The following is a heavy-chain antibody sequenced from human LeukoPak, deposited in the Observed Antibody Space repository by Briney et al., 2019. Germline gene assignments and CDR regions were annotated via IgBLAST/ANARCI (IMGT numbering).Heavy chain of an antibody. Sequence: SETLSLTCTVSDDSFTIYYWTWIRQPPGKGLEWIGYIDHSGITYYNPSLKSRVTISVDTSKNQFSLKLSSVTAADTAVYYCARVPTVTFFDYWGQGTLVTVSS. J-gene: IGHJ4*02. CDR3: ARVPTVTFFDY. CDR1: DDSFTIYY. D-gene: IGHD4-17*01. V-gene: IGHV4-4*08. CDR2: IDHSGIT.